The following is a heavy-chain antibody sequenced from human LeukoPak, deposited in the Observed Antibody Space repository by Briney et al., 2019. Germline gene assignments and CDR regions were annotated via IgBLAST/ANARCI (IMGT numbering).Heavy chain of an antibody. CDR1: GGTFSSYA. D-gene: IGHD6-19*01. V-gene: IGHV1-69*06. CDR3: ARETKDSSGWYHWFDP. J-gene: IGHJ5*02. Sequence: SVKVSCKASGGTFSSYAISWVQQAPGQGLEWMGGIIPIFGTANYAQKFQGRVTITADKSTSTAYMELSSLRSEDTAVYYCARETKDSSGWYHWFDPWGQGTLVTVSS. CDR2: IIPIFGTA.